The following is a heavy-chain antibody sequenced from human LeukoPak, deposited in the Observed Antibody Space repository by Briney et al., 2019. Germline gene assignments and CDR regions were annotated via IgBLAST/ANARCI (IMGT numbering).Heavy chain of an antibody. CDR2: IYYGGST. J-gene: IGHJ3*02. CDR1: GGSISSSSYY. V-gene: IGHV4-39*07. D-gene: IGHD5-24*01. CDR3: ARGMRWLQSSAGDAFDI. Sequence: PSETLSLTCTVSGGSISSSSYYWGWIRQPPGKGLEWIGSIYYGGSTYYNPSLKSRVTISVDTSKNQFSLKLSSVTAADTAVYYCARGMRWLQSSAGDAFDIWGQGTMVTVSS.